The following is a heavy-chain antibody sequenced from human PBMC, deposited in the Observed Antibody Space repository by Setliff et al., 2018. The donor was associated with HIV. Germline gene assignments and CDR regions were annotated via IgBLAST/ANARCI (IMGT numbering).Heavy chain of an antibody. CDR1: DGSISNYY. Sequence: PSETLSLTCIISDGSISNYYWSWFRQTPGKGLEWIGHIYYSGRTNYNPSLNSRVTISIDTSKNHFSLKLTSVTAADTAIYYCARESLAAFDIWGQGTLFTVSS. V-gene: IGHV4-59*01. CDR3: ARESLAAFDI. CDR2: IYYSGRT. J-gene: IGHJ3*02.